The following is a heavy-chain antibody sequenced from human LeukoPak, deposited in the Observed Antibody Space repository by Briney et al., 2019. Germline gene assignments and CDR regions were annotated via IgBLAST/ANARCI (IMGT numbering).Heavy chain of an antibody. J-gene: IGHJ4*02. CDR3: ARDRLFRDSSGYSFDY. Sequence: PSETLSLTCSVSGGSISSSNYYWGWIRQPPGKGLEWIGNIYHSGSTYYNPSLKSRVTISVDTSKNQFSLKLSSVTAADTAVYYCARDRLFRDSSGYSFDYWGQGTLVTVSS. CDR2: IYHSGST. CDR1: GGSISSSNYY. V-gene: IGHV4-39*07. D-gene: IGHD3-22*01.